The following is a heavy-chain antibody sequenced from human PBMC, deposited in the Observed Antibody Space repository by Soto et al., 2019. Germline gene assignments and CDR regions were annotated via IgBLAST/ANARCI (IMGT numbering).Heavy chain of an antibody. V-gene: IGHV1-69*13. CDR1: GGTFSTFG. CDR2: IIPFFGTA. D-gene: IGHD4-17*01. Sequence: SVKVSCKASGGTFSTFGISWVRPAPGQGLEWMGGIIPFFGTARYLQKFEDRITITADESTNTVYMDLRSLTSEDTAIYYCAKSAPMDAGDKYYYDFWGQGALVTVSS. CDR3: AKSAPMDAGDKYYYDF. J-gene: IGHJ4*02.